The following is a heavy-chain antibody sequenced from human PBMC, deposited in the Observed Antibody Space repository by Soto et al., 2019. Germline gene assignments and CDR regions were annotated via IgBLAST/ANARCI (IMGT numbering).Heavy chain of an antibody. J-gene: IGHJ3*02. Sequence: QVQLQESGPGLVKPSQTLSLTCTVSGGSISSGGYYWSWIRQHPGKGLEWIGYIYYSGSTYYNPSLKIRVTISVDTSKNQFSLKLCSVTAADTAVYYCARPGYCTGGSCYDAFDIWGQGTMVTVSS. D-gene: IGHD2-15*01. V-gene: IGHV4-31*03. CDR1: GGSISSGGYY. CDR3: ARPGYCTGGSCYDAFDI. CDR2: IYYSGST.